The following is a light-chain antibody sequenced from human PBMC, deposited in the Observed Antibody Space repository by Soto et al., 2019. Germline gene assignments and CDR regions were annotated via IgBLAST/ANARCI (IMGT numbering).Light chain of an antibody. CDR1: SSDVGGYNY. V-gene: IGLV2-23*01. CDR2: EGT. Sequence: QSALTQPASVSGSPGQSITISCTGTSSDVGGYNYVSWYQQHPGKAPKVMIYEGTKRPSGVSDRFSGSKSDNTASLTISGLQAEDEGDYYCCSYAGDYMFVFGTGTKLTVL. CDR3: CSYAGDYMFV. J-gene: IGLJ1*01.